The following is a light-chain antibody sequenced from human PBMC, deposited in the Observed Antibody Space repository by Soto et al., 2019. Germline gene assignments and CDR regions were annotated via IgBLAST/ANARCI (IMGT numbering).Light chain of an antibody. CDR1: QSVSSY. V-gene: IGKV3-11*01. CDR2: DAS. J-gene: IGKJ4*01. CDR3: QQRSNWPLT. Sequence: EIVLTQSPATLSLSPGERATLSCRASQSVSSYLAWYQQKPGQAPRLLIYDASNSATGIPARFSGSGSGTGFTLTISSLEPEDCAVYYCQQRSNWPLTFGGGTKVEIK.